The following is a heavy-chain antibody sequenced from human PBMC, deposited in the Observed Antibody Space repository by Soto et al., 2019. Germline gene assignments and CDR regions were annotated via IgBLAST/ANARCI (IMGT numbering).Heavy chain of an antibody. CDR1: GYTFTSYG. Sequence: GASVKVSCKASGYTFTSYGISWVRQAPGQGLEWMGWISAYNGNTNYAQKIQGRVTMTTDTSTSTAYMELRSLRSDDTAVYYCARDGEESGWYGNAFDIWGQGTMVTVSS. D-gene: IGHD6-19*01. J-gene: IGHJ3*02. CDR3: ARDGEESGWYGNAFDI. CDR2: ISAYNGNT. V-gene: IGHV1-18*01.